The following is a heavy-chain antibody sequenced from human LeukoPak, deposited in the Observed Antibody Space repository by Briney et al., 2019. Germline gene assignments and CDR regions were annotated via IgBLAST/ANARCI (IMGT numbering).Heavy chain of an antibody. D-gene: IGHD3-22*01. CDR3: ARDRRDYYDSSGYFDY. CDR2: IYYSGST. CDR1: GGSISSYY. V-gene: IGHV4-59*01. Sequence: SATLSLTCTVSGGSISSYYWSWIRQPPGKGLEWIGYIYYSGSTNNNPSLKSRVTISVDTSKNQFSLKLSSVTAADTAMYYCARDRRDYYDSSGYFDYWGQGTLVTV. J-gene: IGHJ4*02.